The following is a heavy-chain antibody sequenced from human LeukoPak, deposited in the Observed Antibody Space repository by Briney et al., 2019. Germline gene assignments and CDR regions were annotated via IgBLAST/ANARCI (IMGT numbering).Heavy chain of an antibody. CDR3: AGTGPYSSGWWSYRDYYYYGMDV. V-gene: IGHV1-8*01. CDR2: MNPNSGST. Sequence: GASVKVSCKASGYTFTSYDINWVRQATGQGLEWMGWMNPNSGSTGYAQKFQGRVTMTRNTSISTAYMELSSLRSEDTAVYYCAGTGPYSSGWWSYRDYYYYGMDVWGQGTTVTVSS. CDR1: GYTFTSYD. J-gene: IGHJ6*02. D-gene: IGHD6-19*01.